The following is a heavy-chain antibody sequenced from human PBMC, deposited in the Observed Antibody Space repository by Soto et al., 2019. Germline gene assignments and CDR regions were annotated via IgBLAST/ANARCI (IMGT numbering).Heavy chain of an antibody. V-gene: IGHV4-59*08. CDR2: IYYSRST. CDR3: ARDDSSDAYYYYGMDV. Sequence: SETLSLTCTVSGGSISSYYWSWIRQPPGKGLEWIGYIYYSRSTNYNPSLKSRVTISVDTSKNQFSLKLSSVTAADTAVYYCARDDSSDAYYYYGMDVWGQGTTVTVSS. D-gene: IGHD3-22*01. J-gene: IGHJ6*02. CDR1: GGSISSYY.